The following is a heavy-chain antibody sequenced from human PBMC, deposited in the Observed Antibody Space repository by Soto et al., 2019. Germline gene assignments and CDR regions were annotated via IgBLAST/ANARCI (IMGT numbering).Heavy chain of an antibody. CDR1: GFTFSSYA. D-gene: IGHD3-22*01. Sequence: GGSLRLSCAASGFTFSSYAMSWVRQAPGKGLEWVSAISGSGGSTYYADSVKGRFTISRDNSKNTLYLQMNSLRAEDTAVYYCAKASSYDSSGYEVSDFDYWGQGTLVTVSS. V-gene: IGHV3-23*01. CDR3: AKASSYDSSGYEVSDFDY. J-gene: IGHJ4*02. CDR2: ISGSGGST.